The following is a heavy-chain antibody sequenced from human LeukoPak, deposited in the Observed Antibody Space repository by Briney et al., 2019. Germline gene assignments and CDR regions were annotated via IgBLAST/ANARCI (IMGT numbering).Heavy chain of an antibody. CDR2: VSGSGSIT. D-gene: IGHD3-3*01. V-gene: IGHV3-23*02. CDR3: AKERTPALGFFAS. Sequence: AVSLRLSCSAYAFAFSSYAMSWVRQAPGKGLEWVSGVSGSGSITEYVDSVKARFTISRDNSRNTLYLHMHSLRAEDTAVYYCAKERTPALGFFASGGQGSLVTVSS. CDR1: AFAFSSYA. J-gene: IGHJ4*02.